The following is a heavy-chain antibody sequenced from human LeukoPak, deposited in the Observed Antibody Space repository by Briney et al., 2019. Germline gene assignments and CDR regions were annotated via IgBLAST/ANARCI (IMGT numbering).Heavy chain of an antibody. CDR1: NNTLSNNG. D-gene: IGHD3-16*01. CDR3: ARVRLVWGMETFDL. V-gene: IGHV1-18*01. J-gene: IGHJ3*01. CDR2: ISGYNTYT. Sequence: GASVKVSCKASNNTLSNNGITWVRQAPGQGLEWMGWISGYNTYTTYAQKFQDRVTMTKDTSTNTAYMEMRSLRSDDTAIYYCARVRLVWGMETFDLRGQGTMVTVSS.